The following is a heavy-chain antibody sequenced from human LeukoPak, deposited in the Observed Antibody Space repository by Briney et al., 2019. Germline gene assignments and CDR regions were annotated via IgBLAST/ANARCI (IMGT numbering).Heavy chain of an antibody. CDR1: GYTFTSYG. Sequence: ASVKVSCKASGYTFTSYGISWVRQAPGQGLEWMGWISAYNGNTNYAQKLQGRVTMTTGTSTSTAYMELRSLRSDDTAVYYCAREERYFDWLSGDFDYWGQGTLVTVPS. CDR3: AREERYFDWLSGDFDY. D-gene: IGHD3-9*01. CDR2: ISAYNGNT. J-gene: IGHJ4*02. V-gene: IGHV1-18*04.